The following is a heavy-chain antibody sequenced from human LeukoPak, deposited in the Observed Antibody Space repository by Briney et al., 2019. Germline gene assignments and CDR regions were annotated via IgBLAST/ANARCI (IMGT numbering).Heavy chain of an antibody. D-gene: IGHD1-14*01. CDR1: GFTFSSCG. J-gene: IGHJ4*02. Sequence: GGSLRLSCAASGFTFSSCGVNWVRQAPGKGLEWVSSIGPTGTDRYYADSVRGRFTISRDNAKNSMYLQMDSLRDEDTAVYYCATETIGRHYDYWGQGTLLTVSS. V-gene: IGHV3-21*01. CDR2: IGPTGTDR. CDR3: ATETIGRHYDY.